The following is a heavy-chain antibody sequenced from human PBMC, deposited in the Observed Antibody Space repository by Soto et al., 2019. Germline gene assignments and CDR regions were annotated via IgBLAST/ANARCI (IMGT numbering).Heavy chain of an antibody. Sequence: SETLSLTCTVPNDSVDNTNYFWSWIRQSPGKGLEWIGYVYYTGTTDYNPSFKSRVSMSIDTSKNQFSLKVNSLTAADTAVYFCARGGIMLAQYFFTYWGQGLPVTVSS. V-gene: IGHV4-61*01. CDR1: NDSVDNTNYF. J-gene: IGHJ4*02. D-gene: IGHD3-16*01. CDR2: VYYTGTT. CDR3: ARGGIMLAQYFFTY.